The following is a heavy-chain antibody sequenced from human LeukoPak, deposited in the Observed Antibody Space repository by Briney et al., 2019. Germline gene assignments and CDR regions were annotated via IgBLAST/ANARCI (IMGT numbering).Heavy chain of an antibody. J-gene: IGHJ5*02. Sequence: GESLKISCKGSGYSFTSYWIGWVRQMPGKGLEWMGIIYPGDSDTRYSPSFQGQVTISADKSISTAYLQWSSLKASDTAMYYCAREAHCSGGSCYPWFDPWGQGTLVTVSS. CDR2: IYPGDSDT. V-gene: IGHV5-51*01. CDR3: AREAHCSGGSCYPWFDP. D-gene: IGHD2-15*01. CDR1: GYSFTSYW.